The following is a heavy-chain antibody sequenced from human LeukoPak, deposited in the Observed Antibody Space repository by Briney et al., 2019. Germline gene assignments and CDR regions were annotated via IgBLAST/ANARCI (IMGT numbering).Heavy chain of an antibody. Sequence: AASVKASCKASGYTFTGYYMHWVRQAPGQGLEWMGWINPNSGGTNYAQKFQGRVTMTRDTSISTAYMELSRLTSDDTAVYYCTTNAAALDYWGQGTLVTVSS. CDR3: TTNAAALDY. CDR2: INPNSGGT. J-gene: IGHJ4*02. CDR1: GYTFTGYY. V-gene: IGHV1-2*02. D-gene: IGHD6-13*01.